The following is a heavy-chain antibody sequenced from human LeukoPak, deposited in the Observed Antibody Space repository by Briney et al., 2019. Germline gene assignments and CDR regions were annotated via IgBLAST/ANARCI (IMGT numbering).Heavy chain of an antibody. V-gene: IGHV3-15*07. CDR2: IRRESDGGTT. J-gene: IGHJ4*02. Sequence: TGGSLRLSCAASGFTFTNAWMNWVRQAPGKGLEWLGRIRRESDGGTTDYAAPVKDRFTISRDDSKSTVYLQMNSLRIEDTAVYYCTTHIRVTATADHWGQGTLVTVSS. CDR1: GFTFTNAW. CDR3: TTHIRVTATADH. D-gene: IGHD2-21*02.